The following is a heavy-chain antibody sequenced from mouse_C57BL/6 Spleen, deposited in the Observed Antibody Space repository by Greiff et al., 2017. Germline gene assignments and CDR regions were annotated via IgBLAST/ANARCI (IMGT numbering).Heavy chain of an antibody. CDR1: GFTFTDYY. J-gene: IGHJ2*01. CDR2: IRNKANGYTT. CDR3: ARRGSNYDY. D-gene: IGHD2-5*01. Sequence: EVKLQESGGGLVQPGGSLSLSCAASGFTFTDYYMSWVRQPPGKALEWLGFIRNKANGYTTEYSASVKGRFTISRDNSQSILYLQMNALRAEDSATYYCARRGSNYDYWGQGTTLTVSS. V-gene: IGHV7-3*01.